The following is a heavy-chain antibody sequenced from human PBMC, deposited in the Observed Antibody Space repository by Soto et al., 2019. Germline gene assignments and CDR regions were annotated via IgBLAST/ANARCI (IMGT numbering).Heavy chain of an antibody. V-gene: IGHV1-69*05. CDR3: ARYSADAFDI. CDR2: IIPIFGTA. Sequence: SVKVSCKASGGTFSSYAISWVRQAPGQGLEWMGGIIPIFGTANYAQKFQGRVTITTDASASTAYMALSGLRSEDTAVYYCARYSADAFDIWGQGTMVTVSS. D-gene: IGHD2-21*01. J-gene: IGHJ3*02. CDR1: GGTFSSYA.